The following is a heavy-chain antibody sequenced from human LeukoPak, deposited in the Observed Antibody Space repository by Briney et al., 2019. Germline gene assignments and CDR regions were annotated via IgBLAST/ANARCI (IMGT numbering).Heavy chain of an antibody. J-gene: IGHJ6*03. CDR1: GYTFTSYA. CDR2: INPNSGNT. Sequence: ASVKVSCKASGYTFTSYAMNWVRQAPGQGLEWMGWINPNSGNTGYAQKFQGRVTITRNTSISTAYMELSSLRSEDTAVYYCARGAASFGELYYYYYYYYMDVWGKGTTVTVSS. V-gene: IGHV1-8*03. CDR3: ARGAASFGELYYYYYYYYMDV. D-gene: IGHD3-10*01.